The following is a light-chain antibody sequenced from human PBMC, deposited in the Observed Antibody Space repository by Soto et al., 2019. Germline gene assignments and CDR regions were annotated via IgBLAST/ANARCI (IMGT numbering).Light chain of an antibody. Sequence: SYELPQPPSVSVAPGATARITWGGATFGSKSVQWYQQKPGQAPVLVVYDDTDRPSGIPERFSGSNSGNTATLNIFRVEAGDEADYYCQVWHKTSDQGAFGGGTKLTVL. CDR1: TFGSKS. V-gene: IGLV3-21*02. CDR3: QVWHKTSDQGA. J-gene: IGLJ3*02. CDR2: DDT.